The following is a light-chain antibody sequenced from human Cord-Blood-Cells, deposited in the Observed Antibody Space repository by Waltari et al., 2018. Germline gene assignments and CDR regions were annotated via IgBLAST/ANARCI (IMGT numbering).Light chain of an antibody. CDR3: SSYTSSSTPYV. CDR2: DVS. V-gene: IGLV2-14*03. CDR1: SSDVGGYTY. J-gene: IGLJ1*01. Sequence: QSALTQPASVSGSPGQSITIPCTGTSSDVGGYTYVSLYQQHPGKAPKLMIYDVSNRPSGVSNRFSGSKSGNTASLTISGLQAEDEADYYCSSYTSSSTPYVFGTGTKVTVL.